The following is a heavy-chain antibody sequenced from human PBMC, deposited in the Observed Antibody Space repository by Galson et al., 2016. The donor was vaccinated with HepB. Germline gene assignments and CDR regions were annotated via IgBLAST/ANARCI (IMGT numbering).Heavy chain of an antibody. D-gene: IGHD6-19*01. CDR2: MNPKSGNT. J-gene: IGHJ4*02. V-gene: IGHV1-8*01. CDR3: ARRRGWLLRLDY. Sequence: SVKVSCKASGYSFTTYDINWVRQAPGQGLEWMAWMNPKSGNTGSAQKFQGRVSLTRNTSTGTAYLELSRLTSEDSAGYYRARRRGWLLRLDYWGQGTLGSVSP. CDR1: GYSFTTYD.